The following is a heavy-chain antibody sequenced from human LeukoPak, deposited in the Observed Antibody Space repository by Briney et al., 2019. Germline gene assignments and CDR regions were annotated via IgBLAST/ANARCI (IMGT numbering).Heavy chain of an antibody. Sequence: GASVKVSCKASGYTFTSYAMNWVRQAPGQGLEWMGWISAYNGNTNYAQKLQGRVTMTTDTSTSTAYMELRSLRSDDTAVYYCARANTGYCSGGSCYHYYYYYYMDVWGKGTTVTVSS. D-gene: IGHD2-15*01. J-gene: IGHJ6*03. CDR3: ARANTGYCSGGSCYHYYYYYYMDV. CDR2: ISAYNGNT. V-gene: IGHV1-18*01. CDR1: GYTFTSYA.